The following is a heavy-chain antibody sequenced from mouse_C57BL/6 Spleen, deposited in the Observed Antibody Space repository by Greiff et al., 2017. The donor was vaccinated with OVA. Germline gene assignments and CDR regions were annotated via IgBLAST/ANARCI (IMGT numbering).Heavy chain of an antibody. CDR2: IYPGDGDT. J-gene: IGHJ2*01. CDR3: ARESYYYGSTYYFDY. CDR1: GYAFSSYW. Sequence: VKLQESGAELVKPGASVKISCKASGYAFSSYWMNWVKQRPGKGLKWIGQIYPGDGDTNYNGKFKGKATLTADKSSSTAYMQLSSLTSEDSAVYFCARESYYYGSTYYFDYWGQGTTLTVSS. D-gene: IGHD1-1*01. V-gene: IGHV1-80*01.